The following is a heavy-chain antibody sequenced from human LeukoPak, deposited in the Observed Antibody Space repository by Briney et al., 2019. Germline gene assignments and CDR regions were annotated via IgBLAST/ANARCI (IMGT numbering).Heavy chain of an antibody. CDR2: ITSSSTYI. CDR1: GFTFSNYN. Sequence: GGSLRLSCAASGFTFSNYNMNWVRQAPGKGLEWVSSITSSSTYIYYADSVKGRFTISRDNSKNTLYLQMNSLRAEDTAVYYCARDVGGYNPFDYWGQGTLVTVSS. CDR3: ARDVGGYNPFDY. J-gene: IGHJ4*02. V-gene: IGHV3-21*04. D-gene: IGHD5-24*01.